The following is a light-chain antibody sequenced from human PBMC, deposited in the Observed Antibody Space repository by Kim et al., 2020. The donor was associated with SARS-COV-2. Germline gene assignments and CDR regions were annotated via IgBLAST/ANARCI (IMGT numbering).Light chain of an antibody. J-gene: IGKJ4*01. V-gene: IGKV3-20*01. Sequence: YPGETATRSCRASQSISSAILAWYQQKPGHAPRLLMSGASTRATGIPDRFSGSGSGTDFTLNISRLETDDFAVYYCQQYGKTPLAFGGGTKVDIK. CDR1: QSISSAI. CDR3: QQYGKTPLA. CDR2: GAS.